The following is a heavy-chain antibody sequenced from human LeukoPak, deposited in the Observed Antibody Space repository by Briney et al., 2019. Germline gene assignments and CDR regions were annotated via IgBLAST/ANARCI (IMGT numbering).Heavy chain of an antibody. D-gene: IGHD5-24*01. CDR3: ARGAARMVEMGTMISFEY. J-gene: IGHJ4*02. CDR2: ISYDGSNK. CDR1: GFTFSSYG. V-gene: IGHV3-30*03. Sequence: QPGRSLRLSCAASGFTFSSYGMHWVRQAPGKGLEWVAVISYDGSNKKYADSVKGRFTISRVNSQKTLYLQMNSLRAEDAAVYYCARGAARMVEMGTMISFEYWGQGTLVTVSS.